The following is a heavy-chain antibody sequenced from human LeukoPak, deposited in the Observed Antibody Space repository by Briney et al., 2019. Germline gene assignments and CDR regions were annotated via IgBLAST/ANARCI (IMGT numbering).Heavy chain of an antibody. CDR1: GGSISSSNW. V-gene: IGHV4-4*02. Sequence: SETLSLTCAVSGGSISSSNWWSWIRQPPGKGLEWIGYIYYSGSTDYNPSLKSRLTISVDTSKNQFSLKLRSVTAADTAVYYCARGPNYVWGSYRYFDYWGQGTLVTVSS. CDR2: IYYSGST. J-gene: IGHJ4*02. D-gene: IGHD3-16*02. CDR3: ARGPNYVWGSYRYFDY.